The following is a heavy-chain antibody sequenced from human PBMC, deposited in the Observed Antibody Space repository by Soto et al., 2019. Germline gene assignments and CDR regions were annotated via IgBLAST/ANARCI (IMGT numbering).Heavy chain of an antibody. V-gene: IGHV1-46*01. D-gene: IGHD3-22*01. J-gene: IGHJ4*02. CDR2: INPSGGRT. CDR3: AGLYHYDSSGYYDY. CDR1: GNIFTTYD. Sequence: SVQVSCKASGNIFTTYDMHWLRQPPGQGREGMGIINPSGGRTTYAQKVQGRVTMTRDTTTSTFHMELNSLTSEDTAVYYCAGLYHYDSSGYYDYWGQGTLVTVSS.